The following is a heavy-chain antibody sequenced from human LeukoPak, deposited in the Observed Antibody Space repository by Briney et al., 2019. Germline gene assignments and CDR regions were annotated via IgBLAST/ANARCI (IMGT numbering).Heavy chain of an antibody. CDR1: GITFDDYA. CDR2: ISWNSGSI. V-gene: IGHV3-9*01. J-gene: IGHJ4*02. CDR3: AKGRQWLVRGYFDY. D-gene: IGHD6-19*01. Sequence: PGRSLRLSCAASGITFDDYAMHWVRQAPGKGLEWVSGISWNSGSIGYADSVKGRFTISRDNAKNSLYLQMNSLRAEDTALYYCAKGRQWLVRGYFDYWGQGTLVTVSS.